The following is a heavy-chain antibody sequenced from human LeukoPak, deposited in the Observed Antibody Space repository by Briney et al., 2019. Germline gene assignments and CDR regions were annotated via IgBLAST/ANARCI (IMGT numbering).Heavy chain of an antibody. CDR2: IYSGGST. J-gene: IGHJ6*03. Sequence: GGSLRLSCAASGFTVSSNYMSWVRQAPGKGLEWVSVIYSGGSTYYADSEKGRFTISRDNAKDSLYLQMNSLRAEDTAVYYCSRDYYYYYMDVWGKGTTVTVSS. CDR1: GFTVSSNY. V-gene: IGHV3-53*01. CDR3: SRDYYYYYMDV.